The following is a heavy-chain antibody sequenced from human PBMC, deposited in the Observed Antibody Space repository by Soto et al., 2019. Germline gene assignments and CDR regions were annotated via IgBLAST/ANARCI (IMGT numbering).Heavy chain of an antibody. V-gene: IGHV4-59*08. J-gene: IGHJ6*03. CDR1: GGSISSYY. D-gene: IGHD3-10*01. CDR3: ARQGDYYGSGRNYYYYYMDV. Sequence: SETLCLTCPVSGGSISSYYLSWIRQPPGKGLEWIGYIYYSGSTNYNPSLKSRVTISVDTSKNQFSLKLSSVTAADTAVYYCARQGDYYGSGRNYYYYYMDVWGKGTTVTVSS. CDR2: IYYSGST.